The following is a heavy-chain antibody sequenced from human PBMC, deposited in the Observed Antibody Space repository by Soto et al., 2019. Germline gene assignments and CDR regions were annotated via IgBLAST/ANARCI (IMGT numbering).Heavy chain of an antibody. CDR2: IIPILGIA. CDR3: AGGYSYGYGSCDY. CDR1: GGTFSSYT. Sequence: ASVKVSCKASGGTFSSYTISWVRQAPGQGLEWMGRIIPILGIANYAQKFQGRVTITADKSTSTAYMELSSLRSEDTAVYYCAGGYSYGYGSCDYWGQGTLVTVSS. D-gene: IGHD5-18*01. V-gene: IGHV1-69*02. J-gene: IGHJ4*02.